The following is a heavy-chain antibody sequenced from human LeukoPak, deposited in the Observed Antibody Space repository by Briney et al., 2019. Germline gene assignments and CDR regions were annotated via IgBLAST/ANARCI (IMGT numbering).Heavy chain of an antibody. CDR1: GFTFSIYT. CDR2: ISPSGDST. J-gene: IGHJ3*02. V-gene: IGHV3-23*01. D-gene: IGHD1-1*01. Sequence: PGGSLRLSCATSGFTFSIYTMTWVRQAPGEGLEWVSGISPSGDSTYYADSVKGRFTISRDNSKNTLYLQMNSLRAEDTAVYYCAKDGAAPGTMDAFDIWGQGTMVTVSS. CDR3: AKDGAAPGTMDAFDI.